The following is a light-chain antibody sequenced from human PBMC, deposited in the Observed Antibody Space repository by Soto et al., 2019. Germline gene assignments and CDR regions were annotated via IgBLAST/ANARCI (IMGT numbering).Light chain of an antibody. J-gene: IGKJ3*01. Sequence: DSMLTQSPGTLSSSPGERATLFCRASQSVTDNYLAWYQHKPGQPPRLLIYAASSRATGIPDRFSGSGSGTDFTLTISRLEPEDFAVYYCKQYGDSRVFGPGPKVDIK. CDR3: KQYGDSRV. V-gene: IGKV3-20*01. CDR2: AAS. CDR1: QSVTDNY.